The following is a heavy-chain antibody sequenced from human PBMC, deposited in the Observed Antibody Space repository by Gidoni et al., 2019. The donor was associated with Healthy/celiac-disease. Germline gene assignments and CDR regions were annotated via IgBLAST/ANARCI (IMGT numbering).Heavy chain of an antibody. J-gene: IGHJ4*02. V-gene: IGHV3-23*01. CDR1: GFTFRSYA. Sequence: EVQLLESGGGLVQHGGSLRLSCAASGFTFRSYAMSWVRPAPGKGLEWVSDSSGSGGRTYYADSVKGRFTISRDNSKNKLYLQMNSLRAEDTAVYYCAKGDDFWSGYYLDYWGQGTLVTVSS. D-gene: IGHD3-3*01. CDR3: AKGDDFWSGYYLDY. CDR2: SSGSGGRT.